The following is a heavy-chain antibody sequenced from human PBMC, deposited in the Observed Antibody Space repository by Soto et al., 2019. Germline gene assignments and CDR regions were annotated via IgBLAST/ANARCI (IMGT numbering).Heavy chain of an antibody. CDR3: AKMEGMDPWAYSFDY. J-gene: IGHJ4*02. Sequence: EVQVLESGGGLVQPGGSLRLSCAATGFTFSDFAMSWVRQAPGKGLEWVSRIYGGGNGPHYADSVKGRVNISRDNSKNTLYLQMNSLRAEDTAVYYCAKMEGMDPWAYSFDYWCQGTLVTVSS. D-gene: IGHD2-2*03. CDR1: GFTFSDFA. CDR2: IYGGGNGP. V-gene: IGHV3-23*01.